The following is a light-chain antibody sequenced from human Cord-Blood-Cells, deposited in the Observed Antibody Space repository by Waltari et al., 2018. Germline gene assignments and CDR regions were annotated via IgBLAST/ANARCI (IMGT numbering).Light chain of an antibody. CDR2: DVS. Sequence: QPALTHPASVSGSPGQSLTLHCTGPSSDVGGHNYVSWYQQHPGKTPKLMIYDVSNRPSGVSNRFAGSKSGNTASLTISGLQAEDEADDYCSSYTSSSTLVFGAGTKVTVL. CDR3: SSYTSSSTLV. CDR1: SSDVGGHNY. J-gene: IGLJ1*01. V-gene: IGLV2-14*01.